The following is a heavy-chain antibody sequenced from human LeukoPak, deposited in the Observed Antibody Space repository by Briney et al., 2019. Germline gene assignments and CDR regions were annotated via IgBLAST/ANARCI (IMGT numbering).Heavy chain of an antibody. V-gene: IGHV1-2*06. D-gene: IGHD1-26*01. Sequence: ASVKVSCKXSGYTFTGYYMHWVRQAPGQGLEWMGRINPNSGGTNYAQKFQGRVTMTRDTSISTAYMELSRLRSDDTAVYYCARDPSSGVGATMWGQRTLVTVSS. CDR2: INPNSGGT. CDR1: GYTFTGYY. J-gene: IGHJ4*02. CDR3: ARDPSSGVGATM.